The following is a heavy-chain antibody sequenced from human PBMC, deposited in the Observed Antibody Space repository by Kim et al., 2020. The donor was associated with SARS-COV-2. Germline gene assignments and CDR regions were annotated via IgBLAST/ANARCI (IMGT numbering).Heavy chain of an antibody. V-gene: IGHV1-18*01. D-gene: IGHD3-9*01. Sequence: ASVKVSCKGSGYTFRSFGINWVRQAPGQGLEWMGWINPYNGNTDYSRRLQGRVTMTTDISTSTAYMELRSLRYDDTAVYYCARDRGYEILTGSSPRGQGTPVIVSS. CDR2: INPYNGNT. J-gene: IGHJ5*02. CDR3: ARDRGYEILTGSSP. CDR1: GYTFRSFG.